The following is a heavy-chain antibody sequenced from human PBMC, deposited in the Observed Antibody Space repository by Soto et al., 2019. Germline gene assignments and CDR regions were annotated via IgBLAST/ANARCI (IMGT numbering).Heavy chain of an antibody. CDR2: ISGSGGST. CDR3: AKDLYQLLSGWFDP. Sequence: GGSLRLSCAASGFTFSSYAMSWVRQAPGKGLEWVSAISGSGGSTYYADSVKGRFTISRDNSKNTLYLQMNTLRAEDTAVYYCAKDLYQLLSGWFDPWGQGTLVTVSS. J-gene: IGHJ5*02. D-gene: IGHD2-2*01. CDR1: GFTFSSYA. V-gene: IGHV3-23*01.